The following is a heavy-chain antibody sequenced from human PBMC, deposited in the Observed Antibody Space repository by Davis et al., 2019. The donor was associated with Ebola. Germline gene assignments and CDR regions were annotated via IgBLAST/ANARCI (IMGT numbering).Heavy chain of an antibody. V-gene: IGHV3-30*02. CDR2: IRGDESDK. J-gene: IGHJ4*02. CDR1: GFTFSSYH. CDR3: ARDNDWATDY. Sequence: GESLKISCAASGFTFSSYHMHWVRQAPGKGLEWGAFIRGDESDKWYADSVKGRFTISRDNSKNTVYLQMNSLRVEDTAVYHCARDNDWATDYWGQGTLVTVSS. D-gene: IGHD3-9*01.